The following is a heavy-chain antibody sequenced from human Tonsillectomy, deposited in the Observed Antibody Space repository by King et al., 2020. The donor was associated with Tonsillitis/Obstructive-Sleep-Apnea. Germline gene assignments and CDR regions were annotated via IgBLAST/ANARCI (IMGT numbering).Heavy chain of an antibody. D-gene: IGHD5-12*01. V-gene: IGHV3-48*02. CDR2: IRTISSTI. Sequence: VQLVESGGGLVQPGGSLRLSCVASGLPFSSYGMNWVGQAPGKGLEWVSYIRTISSTIYSADYVKGRLTIPRDNAKNSLYLQSNSLRDEDTAVYYCATHIVPTFTNHYWGQGTLVTVSS. CDR3: ATHIVPTFTNHY. CDR1: GLPFSSYG. J-gene: IGHJ4*02.